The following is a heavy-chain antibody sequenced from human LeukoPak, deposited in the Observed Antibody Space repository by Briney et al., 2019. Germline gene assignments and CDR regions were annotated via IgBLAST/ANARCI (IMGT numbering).Heavy chain of an antibody. CDR3: AREPAYTAMVYSAFDI. CDR1: GYTLTSYY. Sequence: ASVKVSCKASGYTLTSYYLHWVRQAPGQGLEWMAIINPSGGSTSHAQKFQGRVTMTRDTSASTVYMELSSLRSEDTAVYYCAREPAYTAMVYSAFDIWGQGTMVTVSS. D-gene: IGHD5-18*01. V-gene: IGHV1-46*01. J-gene: IGHJ3*02. CDR2: INPSGGST.